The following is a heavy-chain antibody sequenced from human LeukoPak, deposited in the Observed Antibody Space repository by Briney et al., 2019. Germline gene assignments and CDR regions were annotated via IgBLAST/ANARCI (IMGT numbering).Heavy chain of an antibody. V-gene: IGHV4-59*12. CDR2: IYYSGSAA. CDR3: ARDISGGSHAFDI. CDR1: GGSISGYY. Sequence: SETLSLTCTVPGGSISGYYWSWIRQPPGKGLEWVGSIYYSGSAANYNPSLESRVMTSVDTSKNQFSLQVNSVTAADTSVYYCARDISGGSHAFDIWGQGTMVTVSS. J-gene: IGHJ3*02. D-gene: IGHD3-3*02.